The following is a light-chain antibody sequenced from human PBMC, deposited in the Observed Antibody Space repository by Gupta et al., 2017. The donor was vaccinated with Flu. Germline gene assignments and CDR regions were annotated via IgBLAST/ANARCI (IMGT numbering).Light chain of an antibody. Sequence: CRASQSVDSSLDWSQQRPGQAPRLLIYDASNRAAGIPARFSGSGSGTDFTLTINSLEPEDFALYYCQQRSRWPPWTFGQGTKVEI. CDR2: DAS. CDR3: QQRSRWPPWT. CDR1: QSVDSS. V-gene: IGKV3-11*01. J-gene: IGKJ1*01.